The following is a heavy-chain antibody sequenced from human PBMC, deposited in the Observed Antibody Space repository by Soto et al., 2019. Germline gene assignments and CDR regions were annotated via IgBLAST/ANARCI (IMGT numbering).Heavy chain of an antibody. CDR1: GGSISSGGYY. CDR3: ARDRSDSTVTKGLNWFDP. J-gene: IGHJ5*02. D-gene: IGHD4-17*01. V-gene: IGHV4-31*03. Sequence: SETLSLTCTVSGGSISSGGYYWSWIRQHPGKGLEWIGYIYYSGSTYYNPSLKSRVTISVDTSKNQFSLKLSSVTAADTAVYYCARDRSDSTVTKGLNWFDPWGQGTLVTVSS. CDR2: IYYSGST.